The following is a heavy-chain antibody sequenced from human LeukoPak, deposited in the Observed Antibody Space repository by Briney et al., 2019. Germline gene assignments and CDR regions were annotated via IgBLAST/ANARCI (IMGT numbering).Heavy chain of an antibody. CDR3: ARVEDHDYGDYYFDY. CDR2: ISSSSSYI. J-gene: IGHJ4*02. Sequence: GGSLRLSCAASGFTFSSYSMNWVRQAPGKGLEWVSSISSSSSYIYYADSVKGRFTISRDNAKNSLYLQMNSLRAEDTAVYYCARVEDHDYGDYYFDYWGQGTLVTVSS. CDR1: GFTFSSYS. V-gene: IGHV3-21*01. D-gene: IGHD4-17*01.